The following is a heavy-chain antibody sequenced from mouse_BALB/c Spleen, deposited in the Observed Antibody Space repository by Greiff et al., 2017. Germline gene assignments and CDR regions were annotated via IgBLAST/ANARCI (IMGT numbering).Heavy chain of an antibody. J-gene: IGHJ2*01. CDR1: GFTFSSFG. Sequence: EVKLMESGGGLVQPGGSRKLSCAASGFTFSSFGMHWVRQAPEKGLEWVAYISSGSSTIYYADTVKGRFTISRDNPKNTLFLQMTSLRSEDTAMYYCARENYYGRTLDYWGQGTTLTVSS. D-gene: IGHD1-1*01. V-gene: IGHV5-17*02. CDR2: ISSGSSTI. CDR3: ARENYYGRTLDY.